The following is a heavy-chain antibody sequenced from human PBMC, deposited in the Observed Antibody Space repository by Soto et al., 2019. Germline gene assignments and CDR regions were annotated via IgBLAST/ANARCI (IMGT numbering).Heavy chain of an antibody. CDR3: ARELPIFGVVIFYGMDV. Sequence: QTLSLTCAISGDSVSINSAAWNWIRQSPSRGLEWLGRTYYRSKWYNDYAVSVKSRITINPDTSKNQFSLQLNSVTPEDTAVYYCARELPIFGVVIFYGMDVWGQGTTVTVS. V-gene: IGHV6-1*01. CDR2: TYYRSKWYN. CDR1: GDSVSINSAA. D-gene: IGHD3-3*01. J-gene: IGHJ6*02.